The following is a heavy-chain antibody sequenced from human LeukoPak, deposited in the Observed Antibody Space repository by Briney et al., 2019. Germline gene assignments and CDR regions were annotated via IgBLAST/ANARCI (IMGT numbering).Heavy chain of an antibody. D-gene: IGHD3-22*01. CDR2: INHSGGST. J-gene: IGHJ3*02. V-gene: IGHV1-46*01. Sequence: ASEKVSCKASGYTFTSYYMHWVRQAPGQGLEWMGIINHSGGSTSYAQKFQGRVTMTRDTSTSTVYMELSSLRSEDTAVYYCARVKPNYYDSSAYGTFDIWGQGTMVTVSS. CDR1: GYTFTSYY. CDR3: ARVKPNYYDSSAYGTFDI.